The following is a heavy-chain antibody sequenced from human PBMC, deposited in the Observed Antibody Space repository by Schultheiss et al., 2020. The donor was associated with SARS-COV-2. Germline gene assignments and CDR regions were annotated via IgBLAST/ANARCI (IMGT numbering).Heavy chain of an antibody. CDR3: AREEDIVVEPAELYNWFDP. Sequence: SQTLSLTCAISGDSVSSNSAAWNWIRQSPSRGLEWLGRTYYRSKWYNDYAVSVKSRITINPDTSKNQFSLQLNSVTPEDTAVYYCAREEDIVVEPAELYNWFDPWGQGTLVTVSS. CDR2: TYYRSKWYN. CDR1: GDSVSSNSAA. V-gene: IGHV6-1*01. D-gene: IGHD2-2*01. J-gene: IGHJ5*02.